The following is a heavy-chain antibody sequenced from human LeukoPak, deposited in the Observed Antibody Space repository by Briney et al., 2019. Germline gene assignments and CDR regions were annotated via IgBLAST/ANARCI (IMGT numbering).Heavy chain of an antibody. Sequence: SETLSLTCTVSGGSISSHYWSWIRQPPGKGLEWIGYIYYSGSTNYNPSLKSRVTISVDTSKNQFSLKLSSVTAADTAVYYCARDGEEFDAFGIWGQGTMVTVSS. V-gene: IGHV4-59*11. J-gene: IGHJ3*02. CDR2: IYYSGST. CDR3: ARDGEEFDAFGI. CDR1: GGSISSHY.